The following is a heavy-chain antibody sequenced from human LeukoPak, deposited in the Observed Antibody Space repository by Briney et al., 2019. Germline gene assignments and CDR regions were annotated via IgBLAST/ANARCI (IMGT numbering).Heavy chain of an antibody. J-gene: IGHJ5*02. D-gene: IGHD3-22*01. CDR3: ARGATISSGWITFDP. V-gene: IGHV1-18*01. Sequence: ASVKVSCKASGYTFTSYGISWVRQAPGQGLEWMGRISAYNGNTNYAQKLQGRVTMTEDTSTSTAYMELRSLRSDDTAVYYCARGATISSGWITFDPWGQGTLVTVSS. CDR1: GYTFTSYG. CDR2: ISAYNGNT.